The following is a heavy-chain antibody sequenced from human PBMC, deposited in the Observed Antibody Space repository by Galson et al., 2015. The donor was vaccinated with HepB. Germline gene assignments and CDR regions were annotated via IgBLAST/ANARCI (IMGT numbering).Heavy chain of an antibody. D-gene: IGHD2-21*01. CDR2: INPSGGDT. Sequence: SVKVSCKASGYTFTSYYMHWERQAPGQGLEWMGIINPSGGDTSYAQKFQGRVTMTRDTSTTTVYMELSSLRSDDTAVYYCATSPYCGGDCYSWAYYYYYMGVWGKGTTVTVSS. V-gene: IGHV1-46*01. CDR3: ATSPYCGGDCYSWAYYYYYMGV. CDR1: GYTFTSYY. J-gene: IGHJ6*03.